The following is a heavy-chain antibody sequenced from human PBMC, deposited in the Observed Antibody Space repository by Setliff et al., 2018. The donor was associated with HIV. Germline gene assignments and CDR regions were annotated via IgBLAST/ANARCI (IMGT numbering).Heavy chain of an antibody. D-gene: IGHD3-3*01. CDR2: ISPYNGDA. J-gene: IGHJ4*02. V-gene: IGHV1-18*01. Sequence: ASVKVSCKASGYPFTSYGICWVRQAPGHGLEWMGYISPYNGDAYYADKFQGRVTMTTDTSTTAVSMELTNLRSDDTAVYFCARMQAYYNFWRSTYYFDYWGQGTPVTVSS. CDR1: GYPFTSYG. CDR3: ARMQAYYNFWRSTYYFDY.